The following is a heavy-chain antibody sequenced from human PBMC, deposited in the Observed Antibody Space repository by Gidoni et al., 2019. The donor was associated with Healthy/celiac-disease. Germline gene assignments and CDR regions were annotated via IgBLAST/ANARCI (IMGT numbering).Heavy chain of an antibody. D-gene: IGHD3-22*01. Sequence: QVQLQESGPGLVQPSETLSLTCTVSGYSISSGYYWGWIRQPPGKGLEWIGSIYHSGSTYYNPSLKSRVTISVDTSKNQFSLKLSSVTAADTAVYYCASGDRDDRGPYYFDYWGQGTLVTVSS. CDR1: GYSISSGYY. V-gene: IGHV4-38-2*02. CDR3: ASGDRDDRGPYYFDY. J-gene: IGHJ4*02. CDR2: IYHSGST.